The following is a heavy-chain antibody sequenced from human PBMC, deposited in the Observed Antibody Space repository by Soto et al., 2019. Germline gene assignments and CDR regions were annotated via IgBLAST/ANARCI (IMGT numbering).Heavy chain of an antibody. CDR1: GYNFIDYC. V-gene: IGHV1-18*04. D-gene: IGHD1-1*01. CDR3: ARDIPLELRYPFDC. CDR2: ITTYNANA. Sequence: QVQLVQSGAEVKKPGASVKVSCKTSGYNFIDYCIIWVRQAPGQGLEWMGRITTYNANANYAQNVQDRVTMTTDTDQSTDYMELRSLKSDATAVYYCARDIPLELRYPFDCLGQGTLVTVSS. J-gene: IGHJ4*02.